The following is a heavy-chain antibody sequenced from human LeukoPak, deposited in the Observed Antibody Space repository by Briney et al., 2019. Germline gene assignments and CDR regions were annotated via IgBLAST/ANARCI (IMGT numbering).Heavy chain of an antibody. V-gene: IGHV1-24*01. J-gene: IGHJ4*02. CDR3: ATPRIANYYPPRY. CDR1: GYTFTKLS. D-gene: IGHD4/OR15-4a*01. CDR2: FHPENGET. Sequence: ASVKVSSKVSGYTFTKLSMHWVRQAPGKGLEWMGGFHPENGETIYAQKFQGRVTMTEDTSTDTAYVELSSLTSEDTAVYYCATPRIANYYPPRYWGQGTLVTVSS.